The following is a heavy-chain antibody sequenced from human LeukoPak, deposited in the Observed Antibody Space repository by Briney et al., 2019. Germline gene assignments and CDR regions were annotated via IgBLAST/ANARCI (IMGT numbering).Heavy chain of an antibody. Sequence: ASVKVSCKASGYTFTSYDINWVRQATGQGLEWMGWINPNSGGTNYAQKFQGRVTMTRDTSISTAYMELSRLRSDDTAVYYCAISGGPLVAADWFDPWGQGTLVTVSS. D-gene: IGHD6-25*01. V-gene: IGHV1-2*02. CDR1: GYTFTSYD. CDR2: INPNSGGT. CDR3: AISGGPLVAADWFDP. J-gene: IGHJ5*02.